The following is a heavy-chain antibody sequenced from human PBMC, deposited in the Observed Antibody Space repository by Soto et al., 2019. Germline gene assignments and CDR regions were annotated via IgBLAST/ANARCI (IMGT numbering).Heavy chain of an antibody. J-gene: IGHJ5*02. CDR2: ISGSGGST. V-gene: IGHV3-23*01. D-gene: IGHD2-15*01. CDR3: AKYCSGGSCYPS. CDR1: GFTFSRYA. Sequence: GGSLRLSCAASGFTFSRYAMSWVRQAPGKGLEWVSAISGSGGSTYYADSVKGRFTISRDNSKNTLYLQMNSLRAEDTAVYYCAKYCSGGSCYPSWGQGTLVTVSS.